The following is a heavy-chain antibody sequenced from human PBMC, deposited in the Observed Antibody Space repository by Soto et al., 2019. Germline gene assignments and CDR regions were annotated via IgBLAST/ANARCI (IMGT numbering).Heavy chain of an antibody. CDR2: ISRSSTTI. V-gene: IGHV3-48*02. J-gene: IGHJ4*01. D-gene: IGHD6-13*01. CDR1: GFSFSTYS. Sequence: GGSLRLSCAASGFSFSTYSMNWVRQAPGKGLEWISYISRSSTTIYYADSVKGRFTISRDNAKNSLYLQMTSLRDEDTAVYYCARDFGSSWYLDYWGHGTLVTVSS. CDR3: ARDFGSSWYLDY.